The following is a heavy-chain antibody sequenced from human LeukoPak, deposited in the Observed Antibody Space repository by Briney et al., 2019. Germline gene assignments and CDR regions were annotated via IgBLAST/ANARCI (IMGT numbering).Heavy chain of an antibody. J-gene: IGHJ5*02. V-gene: IGHV4-30-2*01. D-gene: IGHD6-13*01. CDR3: ARARGMAAAGTAGFDP. Sequence: SQTLSLTCAVSGGPISSGGYSWSWIRQPPGKGLEWIGYIYHSGSTYYNPSLKSRVTISVDRSKNQFSLKLSSVTAADTAVYYCARARGMAAAGTAGFDPWGQGTLVTVSS. CDR2: IYHSGST. CDR1: GGPISSGGYS.